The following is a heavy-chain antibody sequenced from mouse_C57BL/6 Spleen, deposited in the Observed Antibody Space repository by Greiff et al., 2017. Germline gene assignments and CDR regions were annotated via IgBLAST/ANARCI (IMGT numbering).Heavy chain of an antibody. V-gene: IGHV5-4*01. CDR2: ISDGGGYT. D-gene: IGHD2-3*01. CDR1: GYTFSSYA. J-gene: IGHJ3*01. Sequence: EVQRLQSGGGLVKPGASLKLSCEASGYTFSSYAMSWVRQTPEKSLEWFATISDGGGYTYYPDNVKGRVTISTDNANNTLYLQMSHLTSEDTAVYFCARGDAYSCLAYWGQGTLVTVS. CDR3: ARGDAYSCLAY.